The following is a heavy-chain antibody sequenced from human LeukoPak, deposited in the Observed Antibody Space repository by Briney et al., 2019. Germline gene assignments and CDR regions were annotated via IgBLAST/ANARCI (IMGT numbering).Heavy chain of an antibody. CDR2: KSYDGSNK. V-gene: IGHV3-30*04. CDR1: GFTFSSYA. CDR3: ARVPLGYSYGYIYYYYGMDV. J-gene: IGHJ6*02. Sequence: PGGSLRLSCAASGFTFSSYAMHWVRQAPGKGLEWVAVKSYDGSNKYYADSVKGRFTISRDNSKNTLYLQMNSLRAEDTAVYYCARVPLGYSYGYIYYYYGMDVWGQGTTVTVSS. D-gene: IGHD5-18*01.